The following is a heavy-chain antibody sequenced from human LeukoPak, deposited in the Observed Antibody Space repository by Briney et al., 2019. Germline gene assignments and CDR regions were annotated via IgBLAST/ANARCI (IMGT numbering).Heavy chain of an antibody. CDR3: ARGLSNDY. CDR2: INHNGNVN. J-gene: IGHJ4*02. V-gene: IGHV3-7*03. D-gene: IGHD2-2*01. CDR1: GFTFSSYW. Sequence: GGSLRLSCAASGFTFSSYWMNWARQAPGKGLEWVASINHNGNVNYYVDSVKGRFTISRDNAKNSLYLQMSNLRAEDTAVYYCARGLSNDYWGQGTLVTVSS.